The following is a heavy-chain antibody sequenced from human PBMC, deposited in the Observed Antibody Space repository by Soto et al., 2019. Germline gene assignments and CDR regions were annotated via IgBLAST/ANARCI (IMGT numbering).Heavy chain of an antibody. CDR1: GGSISSGGYY. J-gene: IGHJ4*02. Sequence: SETLSVTCTVSGGSISSGGYYWSWIRQHPGKGLEWIGYIYYSGSTYYNPSLKSRVTISVDTSKNQFSLKLRSVTAADTAVYYCARERSGYPDYWGQGTLVTVSS. CDR2: IYYSGST. V-gene: IGHV4-31*03. CDR3: ARERSGYPDY. D-gene: IGHD3-22*01.